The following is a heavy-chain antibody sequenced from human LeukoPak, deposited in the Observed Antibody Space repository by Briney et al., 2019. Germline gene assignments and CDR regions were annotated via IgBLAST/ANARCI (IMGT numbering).Heavy chain of an antibody. J-gene: IGHJ4*02. V-gene: IGHV4-59*01. CDR3: ARIADTSGWYSFDY. Sequence: SETLSLTCTVSGGSISSYYWSWIRQPPGKGLEWIGYIYYSGSTNYNPSLKSRVTISVDTSKNQFSLKLSSVTAADTAVYYCARIADTSGWYSFDYWGQGTLVTVSS. CDR1: GGSISSYY. CDR2: IYYSGST. D-gene: IGHD6-19*01.